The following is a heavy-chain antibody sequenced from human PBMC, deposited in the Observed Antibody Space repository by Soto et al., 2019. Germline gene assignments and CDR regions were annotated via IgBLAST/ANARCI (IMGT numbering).Heavy chain of an antibody. D-gene: IGHD3-16*01. V-gene: IGHV3-23*01. CDR3: AKEGVGFIDAFDI. J-gene: IGHJ3*02. Sequence: EVQLLESGGGLVQPVGSLRLSCAASGFTFSIYAMSWVRQAPGKGLEWVSAISGSGGSTYYADSVKGRFTISRDNSKNTLYLQMNSLRAEDTAVYYCAKEGVGFIDAFDIWGQGTMVTVSS. CDR2: ISGSGGST. CDR1: GFTFSIYA.